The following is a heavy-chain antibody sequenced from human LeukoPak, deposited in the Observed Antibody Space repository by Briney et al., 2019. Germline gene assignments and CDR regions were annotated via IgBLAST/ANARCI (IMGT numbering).Heavy chain of an antibody. V-gene: IGHV5-51*01. D-gene: IGHD3-10*01. CDR1: GSSFTSYW. CDR2: IFPGDSDT. CDR3: VRRGKQQPDSSYYGMDV. Sequence: GASLQISCQGSGSSFTSYWIGWVRQMPGKGLEWMGIIFPGDSDTRYSPSFQGQVSISADKSINTAYLSLKASDTAIYYCVRRGKQQPDSSYYGMDVWGQGTTVTVSS. J-gene: IGHJ6*02.